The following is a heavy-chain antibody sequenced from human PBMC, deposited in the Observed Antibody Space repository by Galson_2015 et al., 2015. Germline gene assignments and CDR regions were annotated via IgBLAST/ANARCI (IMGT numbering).Heavy chain of an antibody. D-gene: IGHD2-2*01. Sequence: QSGAEVTKPGASLQISCRGSGYSFANYWLGWVRQMPGKGLEWMGIIYPRDSETRYSPSFQGQVTISADRSISTSYLQWSSLKASDTAMYFCARLNTGYVGYWGQGTLVTVSS. CDR1: GYSFANYW. CDR2: IYPRDSET. V-gene: IGHV5-51*01. CDR3: ARLNTGYVGY. J-gene: IGHJ4*02.